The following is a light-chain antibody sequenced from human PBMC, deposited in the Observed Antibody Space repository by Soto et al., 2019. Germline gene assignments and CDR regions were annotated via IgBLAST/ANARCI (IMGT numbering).Light chain of an antibody. CDR2: GAS. CDR3: QQYNSWFRT. Sequence: EIVMTQSPATLSVSPGERATLSCRASQSVSSNLAWYQQKPGQAPRLLIYGASTRATGIPARFSGSGSGTEFTLTISSLQPEDFVVYYCQQYNSWFRTFGQGTKVEIK. V-gene: IGKV3-15*01. CDR1: QSVSSN. J-gene: IGKJ1*01.